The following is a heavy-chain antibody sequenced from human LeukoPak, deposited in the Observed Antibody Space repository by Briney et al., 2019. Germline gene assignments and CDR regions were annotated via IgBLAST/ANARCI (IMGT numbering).Heavy chain of an antibody. V-gene: IGHV4-61*02. CDR1: GGSISSGSYY. CDR3: ATDPKRFLEWSCY. Sequence: PSQTLSLTCTVSGGSISSGSYYWSWIRQPAGKGLEWIGRIYTSGSTNYNPSLKSRVTISVDTSKNQFSLKLSSVTAADTAVYYCATDPKRFLEWSCYWGQGTLVTVSS. D-gene: IGHD3-3*01. J-gene: IGHJ4*02. CDR2: IYTSGST.